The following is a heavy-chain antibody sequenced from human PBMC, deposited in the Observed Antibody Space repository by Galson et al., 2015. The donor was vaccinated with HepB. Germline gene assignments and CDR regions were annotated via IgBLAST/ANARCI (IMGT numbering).Heavy chain of an antibody. Sequence: SLRLSCAASGFTFSSYSMNWVRQAPGKGLEWVSYISSSSSTIYYADSVKGRFTISRDNAKNSLYLQMNSLRDEDTAVYYCARDRDYYDSGGYYPGVPEAIDYWGQGTLVTVSS. D-gene: IGHD3-22*01. CDR1: GFTFSSYS. CDR3: ARDRDYYDSGGYYPGVPEAIDY. CDR2: ISSSSSTI. V-gene: IGHV3-48*02. J-gene: IGHJ4*02.